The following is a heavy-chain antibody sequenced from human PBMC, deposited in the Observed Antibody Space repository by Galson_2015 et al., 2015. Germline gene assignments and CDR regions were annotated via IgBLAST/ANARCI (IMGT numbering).Heavy chain of an antibody. D-gene: IGHD3-9*01. CDR3: ARDLPGYYINNYYYYYMDV. CDR1: GFTFSSFS. V-gene: IGHV3-21*01. J-gene: IGHJ6*03. Sequence: SLRLSCAASGFTFSSFSMNWVRQAPGKGLEWVSSISPTNTYIYFADSLKGRFTISRDNAKNSLYLQMNSMRAEDTAVYFCARDLPGYYINNYYYYYMDVRGKGTTVTVSS. CDR2: ISPTNTYI.